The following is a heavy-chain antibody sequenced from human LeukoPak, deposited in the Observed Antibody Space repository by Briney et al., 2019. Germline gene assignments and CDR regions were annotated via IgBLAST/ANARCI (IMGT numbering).Heavy chain of an antibody. Sequence: PSETLSLTCAVYGGSLSGYYWSWIRQPPGKGLEWIGEINHSGSTNYNPSLKSRVTISVDTSKYQFSLKLSSVTAADTAVYYCARGLDGGDDGDWEDNWFEPWGQGTLVTVSS. J-gene: IGHJ5*02. CDR1: GGSLSGYY. CDR2: INHSGST. V-gene: IGHV4-34*01. D-gene: IGHD4-17*01. CDR3: ARGLDGGDDGDWEDNWFEP.